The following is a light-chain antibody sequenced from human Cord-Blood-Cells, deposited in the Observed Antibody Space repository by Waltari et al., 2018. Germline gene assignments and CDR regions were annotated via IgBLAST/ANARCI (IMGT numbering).Light chain of an antibody. CDR1: SSDVGGYKY. V-gene: IGLV2-11*01. CDR2: DVS. Sequence: QSALTQPRSVSGSPGQSVTISCTGTSSDVGGYKYVSWYQQHPGKAPKLMIYDVSKRPSGVPDRFSGSKSGNTASLTISGLQAEDEADYYCCSYAGSYPLVFGGGTKLTVL. CDR3: CSYAGSYPLV. J-gene: IGLJ3*02.